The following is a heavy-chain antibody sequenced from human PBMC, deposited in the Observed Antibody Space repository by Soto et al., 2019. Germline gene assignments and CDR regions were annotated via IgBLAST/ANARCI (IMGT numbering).Heavy chain of an antibody. Sequence: QVQLVQSGAEVKKPGSSVKVSCKASGGTFSSYAISWVRQAPGQGLEWMGGIIPIFGTADYAQKFQGRGTITAHESTSAAYMELSSLSSEDTAVYYCARDGGVYDYSPFDYRGQGTLVTVSS. D-gene: IGHD4-4*01. V-gene: IGHV1-69*12. CDR3: ARDGGVYDYSPFDY. CDR1: GGTFSSYA. CDR2: IIPIFGTA. J-gene: IGHJ4*02.